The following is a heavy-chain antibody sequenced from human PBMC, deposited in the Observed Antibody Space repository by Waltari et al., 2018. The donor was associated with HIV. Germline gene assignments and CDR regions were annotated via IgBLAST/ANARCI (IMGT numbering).Heavy chain of an antibody. D-gene: IGHD6-13*01. J-gene: IGHJ3*02. CDR3: ARGDALPDSSSWGAWGAFDI. CDR2: INTNTGNP. Sequence: QVQLVQSGSELKKPGASVKVSCKASGYTFTSYAMNWVRQAPGQGLEWMGWINTNTGNPTYAQGFTGRFVFSLDTSVSTAYLQISSLKAEDTAVYYCARGDALPDSSSWGAWGAFDIWGQGTMVTVSS. CDR1: GYTFTSYA. V-gene: IGHV7-4-1*02.